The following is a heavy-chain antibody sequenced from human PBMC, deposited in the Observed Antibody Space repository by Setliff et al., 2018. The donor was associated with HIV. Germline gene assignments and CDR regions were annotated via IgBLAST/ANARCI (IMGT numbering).Heavy chain of an antibody. J-gene: IGHJ6*03. V-gene: IGHV4-61*02. Sequence: SETLSLTCTVSGGSISSGSYYWSWIRQPAGKGLEWIGRIHTSGNTNYNPSLKSRVTISVDTSKNQFSLKLSSVTAADTAVYYCARDGPLEGSYRYYYYYMDVWGKGTTVTVSS. CDR2: IHTSGNT. CDR3: ARDGPLEGSYRYYYYYMDV. CDR1: GGSISSGSYY. D-gene: IGHD3-10*01.